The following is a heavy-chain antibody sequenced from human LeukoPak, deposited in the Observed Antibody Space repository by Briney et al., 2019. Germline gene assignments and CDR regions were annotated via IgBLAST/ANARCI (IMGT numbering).Heavy chain of an antibody. V-gene: IGHV2-5*02. CDR2: IYWDDDK. CDR1: GFSLSTSGVG. Sequence: KEAGPTLVKPTQTLTLTCTFSGFSLSTSGVGVGWIRQPPGKALEWLALIYWDDDKRYSPSLKSRLTITKDTSKNQVVLTMTNMDPVDTATYYCAHRRDNGWYSDFDFWGQGTLVTVSS. D-gene: IGHD6-19*01. CDR3: AHRRDNGWYSDFDF. J-gene: IGHJ4*02.